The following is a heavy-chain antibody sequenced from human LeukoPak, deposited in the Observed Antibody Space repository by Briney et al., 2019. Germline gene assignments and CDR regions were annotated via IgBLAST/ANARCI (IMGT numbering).Heavy chain of an antibody. J-gene: IGHJ3*02. V-gene: IGHV4-61*02. CDR2: NYTSRST. CDR3: ARATRYSGSYYGGSDAFDI. Sequence: PSQTLSLTCTVSGGSISSGSYYWSCIPQPAGKGLEWVGRNYTSRSTNYNPSLQSRVTISVDTSKNQFSLKLSSVPAADTAVYYCARATRYSGSYYGGSDAFDIWGQGTMVTVSS. D-gene: IGHD1-26*01. CDR1: GGSISSGSYY.